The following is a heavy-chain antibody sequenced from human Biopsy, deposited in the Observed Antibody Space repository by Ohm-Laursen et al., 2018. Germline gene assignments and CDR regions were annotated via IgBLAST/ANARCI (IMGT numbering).Heavy chain of an antibody. Sequence: ASVKVSRKASGYSFTIYYMHWVRQAPGQGLEWMGMINPSGSTTSYPQIFQGRVTMTRDTSKSTVYMELSSLRSADSAVYFCARNTGWYGDLYYFDYWGQGTLVTVSS. CDR1: GYSFTIYY. CDR2: INPSGSTT. J-gene: IGHJ4*02. D-gene: IGHD6-19*01. V-gene: IGHV1-46*01. CDR3: ARNTGWYGDLYYFDY.